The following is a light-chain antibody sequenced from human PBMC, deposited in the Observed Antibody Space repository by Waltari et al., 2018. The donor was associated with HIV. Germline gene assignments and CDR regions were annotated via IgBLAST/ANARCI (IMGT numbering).Light chain of an antibody. Sequence: DIQLTQSPSSLSASVGDRVIITCRASQSVSTYLNWYQLKPGKAPKLLIHSASSLQSGVPSRFSGSGSGTEFTLTINNLRLEDFATYSCQQSYRTPTFGPGTQVDVK. CDR3: QQSYRTPT. V-gene: IGKV1-39*01. CDR1: QSVSTY. J-gene: IGKJ3*01. CDR2: SAS.